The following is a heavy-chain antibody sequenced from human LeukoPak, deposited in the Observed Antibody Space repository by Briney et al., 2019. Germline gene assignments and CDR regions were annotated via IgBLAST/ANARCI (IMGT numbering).Heavy chain of an antibody. D-gene: IGHD6-19*01. V-gene: IGHV1-2*02. CDR1: GYTFTCYY. CDR2: INPNSGGT. J-gene: IGHJ4*02. Sequence: ASVKVSCKASGYTFTCYYIHWIRQAPRQGLEWMGWINPNSGGTNYAQKFQGRVTMTRDTSISTAYMELSRLRSDDTAVYYCARDRFIAVAGDFDYWGQGTLVTVSS. CDR3: ARDRFIAVAGDFDY.